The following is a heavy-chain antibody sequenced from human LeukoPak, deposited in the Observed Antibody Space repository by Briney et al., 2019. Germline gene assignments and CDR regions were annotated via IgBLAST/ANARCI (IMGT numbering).Heavy chain of an antibody. CDR1: GYSISSGYY. J-gene: IGHJ4*02. CDR3: VRHRQWLLFPDY. CDR2: IFYSGAT. V-gene: IGHV4-38-2*01. D-gene: IGHD6-19*01. Sequence: KPSETLSLTCAVSGYSISSGYYWGWIRQPPGKGLEWIGSIFYSGATYYSPSLKSRVTISVDTSKNQFSLKLSSMTAADTAVYYCVRHRQWLLFPDYWGQGTLVTVSS.